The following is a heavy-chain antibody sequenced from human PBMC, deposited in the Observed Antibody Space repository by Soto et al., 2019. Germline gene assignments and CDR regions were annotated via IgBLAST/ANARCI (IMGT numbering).Heavy chain of an antibody. CDR2: IYYSGST. V-gene: IGHV4-39*01. Sequence: ETLSLDCTGSGGSISSSSYYWGWIRQPPGKGLEWSGSIYYSGSTYYNPSLKSRVTISVDTSKNQFSLKLSSVTAADTAVYYCASLSITMVRRDPWFDYWGQGTLVTVS. J-gene: IGHJ4*02. D-gene: IGHD3-10*01. CDR1: GGSISSSSYY. CDR3: ASLSITMVRRDPWFDY.